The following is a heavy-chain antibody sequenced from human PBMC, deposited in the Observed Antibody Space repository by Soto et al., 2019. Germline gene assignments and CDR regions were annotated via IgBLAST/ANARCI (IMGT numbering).Heavy chain of an antibody. Sequence: TLSLTCTVSGCSISSYYWSWIRQPPGKGLEWIGYIYYSGSTNYNPSLKSRVTISVDTSKNQFSLKLSSVTAADTAVYYCARDIANSKPYYFDYWGQGTLVTV. CDR3: ARDIANSKPYYFDY. D-gene: IGHD4-4*01. CDR1: GCSISSYY. CDR2: IYYSGST. J-gene: IGHJ4*02. V-gene: IGHV4-59*01.